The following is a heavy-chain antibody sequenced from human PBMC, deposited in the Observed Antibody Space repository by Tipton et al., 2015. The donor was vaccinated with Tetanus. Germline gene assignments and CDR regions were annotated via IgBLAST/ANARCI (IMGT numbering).Heavy chain of an antibody. CDR3: ARGPLRGYYDSGGSLTEFPAAFDI. CDR1: GFTFKTYD. CDR2: IGAAGDT. J-gene: IGHJ3*02. Sequence: GSLRLSCAASGFTFKTYDMHWVRQAAGKGLEWVPGIGAAGDTSYPGSVKGRFTISRDNAKDSLLLQMNSLRDGDTAVYFCARGPLRGYYDSGGSLTEFPAAFDIWGQGTMVTVSS. D-gene: IGHD3-22*01. V-gene: IGHV3-13*01.